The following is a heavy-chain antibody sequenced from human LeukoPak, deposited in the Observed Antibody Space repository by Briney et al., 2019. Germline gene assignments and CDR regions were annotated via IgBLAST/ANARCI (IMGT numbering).Heavy chain of an antibody. CDR1: GFTFSSYW. CDR2: IKQDGSEK. V-gene: IGHV3-7*01. CDR3: ARENDYGDRPFDY. J-gene: IGHJ4*02. D-gene: IGHD4-17*01. Sequence: PGGSLRLSCATSGFTFSSYWMGWVRQAPGRGLEWVANIKQDGSEKNYVDSVKDRFTISRDNAKNSLYLQMSNLRAEDTAVHYCARENDYGDRPFDYWGQGTLVTVSS.